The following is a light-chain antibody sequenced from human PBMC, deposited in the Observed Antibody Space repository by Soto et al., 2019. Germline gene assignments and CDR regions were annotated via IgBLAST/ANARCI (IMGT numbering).Light chain of an antibody. J-gene: IGKJ3*01. V-gene: IGKV3-20*01. CDR2: GAS. CDR3: QQYGSSPGLFT. Sequence: EIVLTQSPGSLSLSPGERATLSCRASQSVSNNYLAWYQQKPGQAPRLLIYGASSRATGIPDRFSGSGSGTDVTRTIRRLEPEDFGVYYCQQYGSSPGLFTFGPGTKVDIK. CDR1: QSVSNNY.